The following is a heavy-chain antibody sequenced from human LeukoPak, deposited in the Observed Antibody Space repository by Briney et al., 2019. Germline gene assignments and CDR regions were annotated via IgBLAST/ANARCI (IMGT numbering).Heavy chain of an antibody. J-gene: IGHJ6*03. CDR1: GGSISSSSYY. CDR2: IYTSGST. D-gene: IGHD5-18*01. CDR3: AMDTADSRYYYYYMDV. V-gene: IGHV4-61*02. Sequence: SETLSLTCTVSGGSISSSSYYWSWIRQPAGKGLEWIGRIYTSGSTNYNPSLKSRVTISVDTSKNQFSLKLSSVTAADTAVYYCAMDTADSRYYYYYMDVWGKGTTVTVSS.